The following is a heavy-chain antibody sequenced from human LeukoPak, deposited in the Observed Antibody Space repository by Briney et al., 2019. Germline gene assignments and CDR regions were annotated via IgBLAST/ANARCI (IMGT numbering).Heavy chain of an antibody. CDR1: GGAISSSSYY. V-gene: IGHV4-39*07. Sequence: SETLSLTCTVSGGAISSSSYYWGWIRQPPGTGLEWIGSIYYSGNAYYNPSLKSRVTISVDTSKNQFSLKLSSVTAADTAVYYCARGRGSGWLFDYWGQGTLVTVSS. CDR2: IYYSGNA. CDR3: ARGRGSGWLFDY. D-gene: IGHD6-19*01. J-gene: IGHJ4*02.